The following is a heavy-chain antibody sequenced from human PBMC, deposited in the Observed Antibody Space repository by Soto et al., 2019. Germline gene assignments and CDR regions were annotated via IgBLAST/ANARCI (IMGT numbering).Heavy chain of an antibody. CDR1: GFTFSSYS. V-gene: IGHV3-48*02. CDR3: ARDRVTIFGVVISRPYGMDV. J-gene: IGHJ6*02. D-gene: IGHD3-3*01. CDR2: ISSSSSTI. Sequence: PGGSLRLSCAASGFTFSSYSMNWVRQAPGKGLEWVSYISSSSSTIYYADSVKGRFTISRDNAKNSLYLQMNSLRDEDTAVYYCARDRVTIFGVVISRPYGMDVWGQGTTVTVS.